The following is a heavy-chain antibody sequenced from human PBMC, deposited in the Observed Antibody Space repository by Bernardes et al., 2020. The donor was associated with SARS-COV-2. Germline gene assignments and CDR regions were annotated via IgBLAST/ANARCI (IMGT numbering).Heavy chain of an antibody. CDR2: INHSGST. D-gene: IGHD6-19*01. CDR3: ARGYGYSSGWYCTFGCSAFFDY. Sequence: SETLSLTCAVYGGSFSGYYWSWIRQPPGKGLEWIGEINHSGSTNYNPSLKSRVTISVDTSKNQFSLKLSSVTAADTAVYYCARGYGYSSGWYCTFGCSAFFDYWGQGTLVTVSS. V-gene: IGHV4-34*01. CDR1: GGSFSGYY. J-gene: IGHJ4*02.